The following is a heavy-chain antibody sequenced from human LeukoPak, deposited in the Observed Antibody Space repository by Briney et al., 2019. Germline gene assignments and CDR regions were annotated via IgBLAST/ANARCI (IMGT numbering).Heavy chain of an antibody. CDR3: ANSLQLCPDY. Sequence: GGSLRLSCAASGFTFSSYAMSWVRQAPGKGLEWASAISGSGGSTYYADSVKGRFTISRDNSKNTLYLQMNSLRAEDTAVYYCANSLQLCPDYWGQGTLVTVSS. CDR2: ISGSGGST. J-gene: IGHJ4*02. D-gene: IGHD5-18*01. V-gene: IGHV3-23*01. CDR1: GFTFSSYA.